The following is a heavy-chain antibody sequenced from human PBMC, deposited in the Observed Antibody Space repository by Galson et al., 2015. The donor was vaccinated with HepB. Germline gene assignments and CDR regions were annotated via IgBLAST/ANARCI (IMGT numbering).Heavy chain of an antibody. D-gene: IGHD6-19*01. Sequence: SLRLSCAASGFTFSSYAMSWVRQAPGKGLEWVSAISGSGGSTYYADSVKGRFTISRDNSKNTLYLQMNSLRAEDTAVYYCAKAGGRVQWLVSSWYFDLWGRGTLVTVSS. J-gene: IGHJ2*01. CDR3: AKAGGRVQWLVSSWYFDL. CDR1: GFTFSSYA. CDR2: ISGSGGST. V-gene: IGHV3-23*01.